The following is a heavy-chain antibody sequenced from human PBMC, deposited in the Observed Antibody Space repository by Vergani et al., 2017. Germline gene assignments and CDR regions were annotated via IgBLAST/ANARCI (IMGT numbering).Heavy chain of an antibody. V-gene: IGHV3-30*04. CDR2: ISYDGSNK. CDR3: AKDSPYSSGSDY. J-gene: IGHJ4*02. CDR1: GFTFSSYA. D-gene: IGHD6-19*01. Sequence: QVQLVESGGGVVQPGRSLRLSCAASGFTFSSYAMHWVRQAPGKGLEWVAVISYDGSNKYYADSVKGRFTISRDNSKNMLYLQMNSLRTDDTAVYYCAKDSPYSSGSDYWGQGTQVTVSS.